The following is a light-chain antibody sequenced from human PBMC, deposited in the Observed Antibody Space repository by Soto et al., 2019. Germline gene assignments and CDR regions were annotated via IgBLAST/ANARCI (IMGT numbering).Light chain of an antibody. V-gene: IGLV1-44*01. CDR1: NSDIGSNT. J-gene: IGLJ2*01. CDR2: NSN. Sequence: QSVLTQPPSASGTPGQRVTISCSGSNSDIGSNTVSWYQQLAGTAPKLLIYNSNQRPSGVPDRFSGSKSGTSASLAISGLQSEDEADYFCAARDDSLDGVVVGGGTKLTVL. CDR3: AARDDSLDGVV.